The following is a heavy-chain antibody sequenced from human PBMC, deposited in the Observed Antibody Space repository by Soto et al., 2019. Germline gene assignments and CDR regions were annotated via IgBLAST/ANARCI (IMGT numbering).Heavy chain of an antibody. CDR1: GYTFTSYC. CDR3: ARVRLTTFRWFDP. D-gene: IGHD4-17*01. Sequence: ASVKVACKASGYTFTSYCISWVRQAPGQGLEWMGWISAYNGNTNYAQKLQGRVTMTTDTSTSTAYMELRSLRSDDTAVYYCARVRLTTFRWFDPWGQGTLVTVSS. V-gene: IGHV1-18*01. CDR2: ISAYNGNT. J-gene: IGHJ5*02.